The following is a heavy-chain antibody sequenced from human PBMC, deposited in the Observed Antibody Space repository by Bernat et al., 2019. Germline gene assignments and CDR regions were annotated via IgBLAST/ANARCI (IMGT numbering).Heavy chain of an antibody. Sequence: EVQLVESGGGLVQPGGSLKLFCAASGFTFSSYWMSWVRQAPGKGLEWVANIKQDGSEKYDADAVKGRLTISRDNATNSLYMQMNSLRAEDTAVYYCARESIAVYDILTGYYYFDYWGQGTLVTVSS. V-gene: IGHV3-7*03. CDR1: GFTFSSYW. CDR2: IKQDGSEK. D-gene: IGHD3-9*01. J-gene: IGHJ4*02. CDR3: ARESIAVYDILTGYYYFDY.